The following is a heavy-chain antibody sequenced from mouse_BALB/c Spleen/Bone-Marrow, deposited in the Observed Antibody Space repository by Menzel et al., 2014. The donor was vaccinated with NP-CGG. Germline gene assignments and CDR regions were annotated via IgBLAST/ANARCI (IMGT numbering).Heavy chain of an antibody. J-gene: IGHJ3*01. CDR2: INPDSRTI. CDR1: GLYFSAYW. CDR3: ARLYDYGWFAY. D-gene: IGHD2-4*01. V-gene: IGHV4-1*02. Sequence: AAEGLYFSAYWMSWVRQAPGKGLEWIGEINPDSRTINYTPSLKEKFIISGDNAKNTLYLQMSKVRSEDTALYYCARLYDYGWFAYWGQGTLVTVSA.